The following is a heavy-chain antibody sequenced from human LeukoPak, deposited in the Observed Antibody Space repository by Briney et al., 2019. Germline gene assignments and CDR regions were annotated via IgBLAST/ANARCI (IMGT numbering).Heavy chain of an antibody. D-gene: IGHD3-22*01. CDR3: ASDYDSSGSAAGH. CDR1: GGSFSGYY. J-gene: IGHJ4*02. V-gene: IGHV4-34*01. CDR2: INHSGST. Sequence: PSETLSLTCAVYGGSFSGYYWSWIRQPPGKGLEWIGEINHSGSTNYNPSLKSRVTISVDTSKNQFSLKLSSVTAADTAVYYCASDYDSSGSAAGHWGQGTLVTVSS.